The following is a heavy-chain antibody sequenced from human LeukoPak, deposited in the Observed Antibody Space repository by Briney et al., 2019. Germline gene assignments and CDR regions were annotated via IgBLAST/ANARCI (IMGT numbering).Heavy chain of an antibody. J-gene: IGHJ5*02. V-gene: IGHV3-43*02. Sequence: PGGSLRLSCTASGFTFDDYVMHWVRQAPGKGLEWVSLISGDGSGTYYADSVKGRFTISRGNSKNSLFLHMSGLRAEDTALYYCATQNPPGSGYYDTYNWFDPWGQGTLVTVAS. CDR2: ISGDGSGT. CDR3: ATQNPPGSGYYDTYNWFDP. CDR1: GFTFDDYV. D-gene: IGHD5-12*01.